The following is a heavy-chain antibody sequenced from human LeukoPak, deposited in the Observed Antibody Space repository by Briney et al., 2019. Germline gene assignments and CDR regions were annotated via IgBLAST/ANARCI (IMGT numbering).Heavy chain of an antibody. D-gene: IGHD5-24*01. CDR3: AREMATISDEAFDI. Sequence: SETLSLTCAVYGGSFSGYYWSWIRQPPGKGLEWIGEINHSGSTNYNPFLKSRVTISVDTSKNQFSLKLSSVTAADTAVYYCAREMATISDEAFDIWGQGTMVTVSS. CDR1: GGSFSGYY. CDR2: INHSGST. V-gene: IGHV4-34*01. J-gene: IGHJ3*02.